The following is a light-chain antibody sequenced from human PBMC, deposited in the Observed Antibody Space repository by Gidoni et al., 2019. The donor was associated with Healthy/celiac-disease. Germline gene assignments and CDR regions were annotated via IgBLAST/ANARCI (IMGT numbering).Light chain of an antibody. CDR2: KAS. V-gene: IGKV1-5*03. CDR1: QSISSW. J-gene: IGKJ1*01. CDR3: QQYNSYSTWT. Sequence: DIQMTPSPSTLSASVGDRVTITCRASQSISSWLAWYQQKPGKAPKLLIYKASSLESGVPSRFSGSGSGKEFTLTISSLQPDDFATYYCQQYNSYSTWTFGQXTKVEIK.